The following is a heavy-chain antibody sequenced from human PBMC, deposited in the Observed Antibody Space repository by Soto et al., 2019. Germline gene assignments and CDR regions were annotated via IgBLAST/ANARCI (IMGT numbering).Heavy chain of an antibody. CDR2: FIPMFNRP. J-gene: IGHJ6*02. V-gene: IGHV1-69*01. CDR1: GGTFSSYA. Sequence: QVQLVQSGAEVKKPGSSVKVSCTASGGTFSSYAISWVRQAPGQGLEWMGGFIPMFNRPHSARKFQGRVTITADESTSTAYMDTSCLRSEDTGVYYRARGQFHQGSHYYYGLDVWGQGTTVTVSS. CDR3: ARGQFHQGSHYYYGLDV.